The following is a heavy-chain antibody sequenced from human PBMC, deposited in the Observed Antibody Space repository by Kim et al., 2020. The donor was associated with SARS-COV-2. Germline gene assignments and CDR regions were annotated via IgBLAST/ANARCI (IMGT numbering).Heavy chain of an antibody. J-gene: IGHJ4*02. V-gene: IGHV5-51*01. CDR3: ARRGSGFDY. Sequence: DTRSSPSFQGQVTIAADKSISTAYLQWSSLKASDTAMYYCARRGSGFDYWGQGTLVTVSS. CDR2: DT. D-gene: IGHD6-19*01.